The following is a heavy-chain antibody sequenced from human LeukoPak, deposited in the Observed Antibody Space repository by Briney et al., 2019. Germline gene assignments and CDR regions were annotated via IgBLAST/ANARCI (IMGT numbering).Heavy chain of an antibody. CDR3: ARDHSSGWYVGAFDI. D-gene: IGHD6-19*01. J-gene: IGHJ3*02. V-gene: IGHV1-18*01. CDR1: GYTFTSYG. Sequence: ASVKVSCKASGYTFTSYGISWVRQAPGQGLEWMGWISAYNGNTNYAQKLQGRATMTTDTSTSTAYMELRSLRSDDTAVYYCARDHSSGWYVGAFDIWGQGTMVTVSS. CDR2: ISAYNGNT.